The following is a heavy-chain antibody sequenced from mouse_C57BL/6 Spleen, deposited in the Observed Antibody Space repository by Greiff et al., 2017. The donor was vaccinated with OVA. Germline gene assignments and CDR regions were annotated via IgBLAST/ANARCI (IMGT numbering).Heavy chain of an antibody. CDR2: IYPRSGNT. V-gene: IGHV1-81*01. CDR3: ARWGTTVYYFDY. J-gene: IGHJ2*01. Sequence: VKLVESGAELARPGASVKLSCKASGYTFTSYGISWVKQRTGQGLEWIGEIYPRSGNTYYNEKFKGKATLTADKSSSTAYMELRSLTSEDSAVYFCARWGTTVYYFDYWGQGTTLTVSS. CDR1: GYTFTSYG. D-gene: IGHD1-1*01.